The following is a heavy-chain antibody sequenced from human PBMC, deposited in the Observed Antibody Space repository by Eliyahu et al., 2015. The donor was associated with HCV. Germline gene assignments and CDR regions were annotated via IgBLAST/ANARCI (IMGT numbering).Heavy chain of an antibody. CDR3: ARGRTMIVVEDYYYYGMDV. J-gene: IGHJ6*02. V-gene: IGHV1-69*06. CDR1: GGTFSXXX. D-gene: IGHD3-22*01. CDR2: IIPIFGTA. Sequence: QVQLVQSGAEVKKPGSSXKXXCKASGGTFSXXXXSWVRQAPGXGLEWMGGIIPIFGTANYAQKFQGRVTITADKSTSTAYMELSSLRSEDTAVYYCARGRTMIVVEDYYYYGMDVWGQGTTVTVSS.